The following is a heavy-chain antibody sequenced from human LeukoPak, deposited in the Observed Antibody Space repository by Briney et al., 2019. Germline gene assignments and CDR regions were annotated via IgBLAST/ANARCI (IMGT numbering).Heavy chain of an antibody. J-gene: IGHJ3*02. CDR3: ARAHLPSYYDFPDRDAFDI. Sequence: GASVKVSCKASGYAFTSYDINWVRQATGQGLEWMGWMNPNSGNTGYAQKFQGRVTMTRNTSISTAYMELSRLRSDDTAVYYCARAHLPSYYDFPDRDAFDIWGQGTMVTVSS. V-gene: IGHV1-8*01. D-gene: IGHD3-3*01. CDR2: MNPNSGNT. CDR1: GYAFTSYD.